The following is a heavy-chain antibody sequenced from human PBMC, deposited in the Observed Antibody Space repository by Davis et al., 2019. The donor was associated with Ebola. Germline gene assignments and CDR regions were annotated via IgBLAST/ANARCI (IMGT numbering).Heavy chain of an antibody. Sequence: MPSETLSLTCAVYGGSFSGYYWSWIRQPPGKGLEWIGEINHSGSTNYNPSLKSRVTISVDTSKNQFSLKLSSVTAADTAVYYCARDRTAMVIYYYYGMDVWGQGTTVTVSS. V-gene: IGHV4-34*01. D-gene: IGHD5-18*01. CDR3: ARDRTAMVIYYYYGMDV. CDR2: INHSGST. CDR1: GGSFSGYY. J-gene: IGHJ6*02.